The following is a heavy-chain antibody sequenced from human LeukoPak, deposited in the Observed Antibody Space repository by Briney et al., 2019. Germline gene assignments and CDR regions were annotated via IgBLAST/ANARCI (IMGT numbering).Heavy chain of an antibody. CDR1: XGTFSSYA. CDR3: ARERGDSSGYTPPYFDY. V-gene: IGHV1-69*05. D-gene: IGHD3-22*01. CDR2: IIPIFGTA. J-gene: IGHJ4*02. Sequence: XXASXGTFSSYAISXVRQAPGQGREWXGRIIPIFGTANYAQKFQGRVTITTDESTSTAYMELSSLRSEDTAVYYCARERGDSSGYTPPYFDYWGQGTLVTVSS.